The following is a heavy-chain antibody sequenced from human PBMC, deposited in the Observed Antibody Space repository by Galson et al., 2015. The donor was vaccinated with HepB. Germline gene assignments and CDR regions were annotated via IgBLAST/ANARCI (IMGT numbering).Heavy chain of an antibody. D-gene: IGHD4-17*01. V-gene: IGHV3-66*02. CDR1: GFTVSSNH. CDR2: LYIGGGT. CDR3: ARDQGDDYVNYYYYHGMDV. Sequence: SLRLSCAASGFTVSSNHMSWVRQAPGRGLEWVSALYIGGGTFYADSVKGRFTISRDNSKNTVYLQMNSLTAEDTAVYYCARDQGDDYVNYYYYHGMDVWGQGTTVTVSS. J-gene: IGHJ6*02.